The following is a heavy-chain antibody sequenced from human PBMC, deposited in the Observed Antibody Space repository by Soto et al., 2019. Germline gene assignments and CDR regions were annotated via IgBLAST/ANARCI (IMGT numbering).Heavy chain of an antibody. CDR1: GGTFSSYA. J-gene: IGHJ4*02. CDR2: IIPIFGTA. CDR3: ARILYYDSSGGHDY. Sequence: SVKVSCKASGGTFSSYAISWVRQAPGQGLEWMGGIIPIFGTANYAQKFQGRVTITADESTSTAYMELSSLRSEDTAVYYCARILYYDSSGGHDYWGQGTLVTVSS. D-gene: IGHD3-22*01. V-gene: IGHV1-69*13.